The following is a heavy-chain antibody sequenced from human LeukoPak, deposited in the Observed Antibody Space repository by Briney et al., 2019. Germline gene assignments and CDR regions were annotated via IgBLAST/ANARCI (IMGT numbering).Heavy chain of an antibody. CDR2: INTYNGNT. Sequence: GASVKVSCKASGYTFTSYGINWVRQAPGRGLEWMGWINTYNGNTNYAQKLQGRVTMTTDTSTNTAFMELRSLRSDDTAVYYCARDLTLYSSSSGSLIFWGQGTLVTVSS. V-gene: IGHV1-18*01. J-gene: IGHJ4*02. CDR3: ARDLTLYSSSSGSLIF. CDR1: GYTFTSYG. D-gene: IGHD6-6*01.